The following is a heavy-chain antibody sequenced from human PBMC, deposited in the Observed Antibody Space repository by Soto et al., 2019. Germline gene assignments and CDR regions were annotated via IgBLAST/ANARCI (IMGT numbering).Heavy chain of an antibody. D-gene: IGHD6-13*01. CDR2: IYWNDDK. CDR3: AHANFSSGTGRYAS. V-gene: IGHV2-5*01. CDR1: GFSLDTSGVG. J-gene: IGHJ5*01. Sequence: SGPPLVNPAQTLTLTCAFPGFSLDTSGVGVAWIRQPPGKALEWRALIYWNDDKRYSPSLKRRLTTSKVTSKNQVVLTLTNMDPVDTATYYCAHANFSSGTGRYASWGQGALVTVS.